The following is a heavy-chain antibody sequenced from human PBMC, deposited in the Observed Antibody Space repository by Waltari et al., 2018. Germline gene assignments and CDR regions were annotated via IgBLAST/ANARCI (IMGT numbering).Heavy chain of an antibody. CDR2: IIPIFGTA. Sequence: QVQLVQSGAEVKTPGSSVKVSCKASGGTFSSYAISWVRQAPGQGLEWMGGIIPIFGTANYAQKFQGRVTITADESTSTAYMELSSLRSEDTAVYYCARDRVATIGTTVTTGYFDYWGQGTLVTVSS. V-gene: IGHV1-69*13. CDR3: ARDRVATIGTTVTTGYFDY. J-gene: IGHJ4*02. CDR1: GGTFSSYA. D-gene: IGHD4-17*01.